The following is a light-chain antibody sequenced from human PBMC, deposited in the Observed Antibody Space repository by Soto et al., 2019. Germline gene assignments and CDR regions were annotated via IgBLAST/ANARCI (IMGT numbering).Light chain of an antibody. J-gene: IGKJ4*01. Sequence: EIVLTQSPGTLSLSPGGRATLSCRASQSVRSSYLAWYQQRPGQAPRLLFFGASFRATGIPDRFSGSGSGTDFTLTISRLEPEDFAVYYCQHYGSPLTFGGGTKVDIK. CDR2: GAS. CDR3: QHYGSPLT. V-gene: IGKV3-20*01. CDR1: QSVRSSY.